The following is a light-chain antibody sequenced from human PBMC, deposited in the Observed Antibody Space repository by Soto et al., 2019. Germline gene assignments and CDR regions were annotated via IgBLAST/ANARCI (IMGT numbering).Light chain of an antibody. Sequence: QSVLTQPPSASATPGQMVTISCSGSSSNIGSNTVNWYQQLPGTAPKLVIYSNNQRPSGVPDRFSGSKSGTSASLAISGLQSEDEADYYCVAWDDSLNGYVVFGGGTKVTVL. CDR3: VAWDDSLNGYVV. J-gene: IGLJ2*01. V-gene: IGLV1-44*01. CDR1: SSNIGSNT. CDR2: SNN.